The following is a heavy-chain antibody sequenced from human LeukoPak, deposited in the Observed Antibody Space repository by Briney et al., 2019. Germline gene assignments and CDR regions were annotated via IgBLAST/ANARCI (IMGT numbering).Heavy chain of an antibody. Sequence: EPGGSLRLSCAASGFTFSSYWMSWVRQAPGEGLEWVANIKQDGSEKYYVDSVKGRFTISRDNAKNSLYLQMNSLRAEDTAVYYCARVQYSSSWYSAFDIWGQGTMVTVSS. CDR1: GFTFSSYW. CDR3: ARVQYSSSWYSAFDI. CDR2: IKQDGSEK. J-gene: IGHJ3*02. V-gene: IGHV3-7*01. D-gene: IGHD6-13*01.